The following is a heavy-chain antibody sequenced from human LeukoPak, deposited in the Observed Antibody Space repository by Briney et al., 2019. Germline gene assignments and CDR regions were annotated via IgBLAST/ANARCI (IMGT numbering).Heavy chain of an antibody. CDR2: NYYSGST. Sequence: SETLSLTCTVSGGSISSGDYYWNWIRQPPGKGLEWIGYNYYSGSTSYIPSLTSRVTISVDTSKNHFSLKLSSVTAADTAVYFCARHPLYDSSGYYAYAFDIWGQGTMVTVSS. V-gene: IGHV4-30-4*01. CDR3: ARHPLYDSSGYYAYAFDI. D-gene: IGHD3-22*01. J-gene: IGHJ3*02. CDR1: GGSISSGDYY.